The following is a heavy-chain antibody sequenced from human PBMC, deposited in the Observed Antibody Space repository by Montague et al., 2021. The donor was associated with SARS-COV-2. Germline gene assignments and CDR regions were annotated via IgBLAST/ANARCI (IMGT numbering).Heavy chain of an antibody. CDR1: GGSISSGSYY. J-gene: IGHJ6*02. D-gene: IGHD6-13*01. V-gene: IGHV3-66*01. Sequence: ETLSLTCTVSGGSISSGSYYMSWVRQAPGKGLEWVSDIYSGGSTYYADSVKGRFTISRDNSKNTVYLRMNSLRAEDTAVYYCARDTPKQLNYYYGMDVWGQGTKVTVSS. CDR2: IYSGGST. CDR3: ARDTPKQLNYYYGMDV.